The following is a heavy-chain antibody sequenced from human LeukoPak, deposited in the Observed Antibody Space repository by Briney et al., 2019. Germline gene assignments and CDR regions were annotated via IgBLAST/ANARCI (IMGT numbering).Heavy chain of an antibody. CDR3: ARGVLRYSRGYFNY. V-gene: IGHV3-48*03. Sequence: GGSLRLSCAASGFTFSSYEMNWVRQAPGKGLEWVSYISSSGSTIYYADSVKGRFTISRDNAKNSLYLKMNSLRAEDTAVYYCARGVLRYSRGYFNYWGRGTLVTVSS. D-gene: IGHD3-9*01. CDR1: GFTFSSYE. J-gene: IGHJ4*02. CDR2: ISSSGSTI.